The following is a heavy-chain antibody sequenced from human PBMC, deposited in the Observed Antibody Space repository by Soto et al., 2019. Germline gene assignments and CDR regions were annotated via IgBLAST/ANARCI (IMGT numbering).Heavy chain of an antibody. Sequence: QVQLQESGPGMVKPSQTLSLTCTVSAGSISTGGYYWSWIRQHPGRGLEWIGYIYHSGMTFSNPSLQSRVAISIDTSENQFSLKLSSVTAADTAVYYCATVLLELHDTFDIWGHGTMVSVSS. CDR3: ATVLLELHDTFDI. V-gene: IGHV4-31*03. J-gene: IGHJ3*02. D-gene: IGHD1-7*01. CDR2: IYHSGMT. CDR1: AGSISTGGYY.